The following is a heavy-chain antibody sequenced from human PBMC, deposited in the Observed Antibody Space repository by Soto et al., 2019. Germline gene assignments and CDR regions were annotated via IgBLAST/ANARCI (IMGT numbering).Heavy chain of an antibody. V-gene: IGHV3-66*01. J-gene: IGHJ4*02. CDR1: GFTVSNNY. Sequence: SLRLSCAASGFTVSNNYITWVRQAPGKGLEWVSVIYSGGSIYYADSVKGRFTIYRDNSQNTVYLQMDSLRAEDTAVYYCARGRYSSTWFDYWGQGILVTVSS. D-gene: IGHD6-13*01. CDR3: ARGRYSSTWFDY. CDR2: IYSGGSI.